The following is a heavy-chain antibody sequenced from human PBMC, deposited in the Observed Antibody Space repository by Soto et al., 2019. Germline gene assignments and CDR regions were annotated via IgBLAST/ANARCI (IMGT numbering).Heavy chain of an antibody. V-gene: IGHV4-39*01. D-gene: IGHD2-8*01. Sequence: QLQLQESGPGLVKPSETLSLTCTVSGGSISSSSYYWGWIRQPPGKGLEWIGSIYYSGSTYYNPSLTSRVPISVDTSKNQFSLKLSSVTAADKPVYYCARRGYYAISAFDIWGQGTMVTVSS. CDR2: IYYSGST. CDR1: GGSISSSSYY. J-gene: IGHJ3*02. CDR3: ARRGYYAISAFDI.